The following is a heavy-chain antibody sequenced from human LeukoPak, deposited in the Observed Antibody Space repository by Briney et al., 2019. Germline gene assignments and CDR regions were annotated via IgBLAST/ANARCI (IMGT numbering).Heavy chain of an antibody. D-gene: IGHD1-26*01. V-gene: IGHV3-7*03. J-gene: IGHJ4*02. CDR3: ARDSASGNYYSGYFDY. Sequence: GGSLRLSCEGSAFIFSGHWMNWVRQTPGKGLEWVASIKEDGSERQYVDSVKGRFSISRDNTKGSLFLQLNSLRAEDTAVYYCARDSASGNYYSGYFDYWGQGTLVTVSS. CDR2: IKEDGSER. CDR1: AFIFSGHW.